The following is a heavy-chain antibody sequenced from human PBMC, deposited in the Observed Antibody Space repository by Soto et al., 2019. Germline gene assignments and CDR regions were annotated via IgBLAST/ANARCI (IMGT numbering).Heavy chain of an antibody. CDR2: MNPATGAA. D-gene: IGHD3-3*01. V-gene: IGHV1-2*02. CDR1: GYPVTAYY. CDR3: ARGGGVGVAGSAAFDM. J-gene: IGHJ3*02. Sequence: QLHLVQSGAVVKKPGASVTVSCSASGYPVTAYYMHWVRQAPGRGLEWMGGMNPATGAAKYTQTFQGRVTMTRDISTSTGFMELCGLASEDRAVFYCARGGGVGVAGSAAFDMWGQGTLVTVSS.